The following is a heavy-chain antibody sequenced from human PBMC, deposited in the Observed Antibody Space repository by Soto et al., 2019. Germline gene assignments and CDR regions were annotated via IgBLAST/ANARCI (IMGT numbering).Heavy chain of an antibody. D-gene: IGHD6-6*01. CDR1: GFTFGSYG. CDR2: LSGSSLTV. V-gene: IGHV3-23*01. Sequence: EVRLLESGGGLVQPGGSLRLTCAASGFTFGSYGMSWVRQAPGKGLEWVSSLSGSSLTVYYADSVKGRFTISRDNSDNTLFLEMTSLRAEDTAFYYCAKDTSIAARPIGYFDHWGQGTLVTVSS. J-gene: IGHJ4*02. CDR3: AKDTSIAARPIGYFDH.